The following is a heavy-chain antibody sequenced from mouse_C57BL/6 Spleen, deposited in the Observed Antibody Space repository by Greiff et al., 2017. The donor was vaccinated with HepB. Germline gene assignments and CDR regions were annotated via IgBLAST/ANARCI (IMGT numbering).Heavy chain of an antibody. CDR2: IYPSDSET. V-gene: IGHV1-61*01. CDR3: ARSNYSYGAY. Sequence: QVQLQQPGAELVRPGSSVKLSCKASGYTFTSYWMDWVKQRPGQGLEWIGNIYPSDSETHYNQKFKDKATLTVDKSSSTAYMQLSSLTSEDSAVYCGARSNYSYGAYWGQGTLVTVSA. D-gene: IGHD2-12*01. CDR1: GYTFTSYW. J-gene: IGHJ3*01.